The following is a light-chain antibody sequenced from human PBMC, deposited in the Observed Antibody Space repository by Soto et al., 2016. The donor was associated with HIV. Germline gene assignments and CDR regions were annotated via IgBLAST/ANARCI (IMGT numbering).Light chain of an antibody. J-gene: IGKJ1*01. V-gene: IGKV1-5*03. CDR1: QSISTW. CDR3: QQFHNPWT. Sequence: DIQMTQSPSSLSASVGDRVTITCRASQSISTWLAWYQQKPGKAPKLLIYKASNLESGVPSRFSGSGSGTEFTLTISSLQPDDFATYYCQQFHNPWTFGQGTKVEIK. CDR2: KAS.